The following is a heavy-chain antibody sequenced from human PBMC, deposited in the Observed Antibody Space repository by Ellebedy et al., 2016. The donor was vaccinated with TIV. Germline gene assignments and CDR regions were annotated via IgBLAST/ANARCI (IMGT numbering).Heavy chain of an antibody. D-gene: IGHD2-15*01. CDR1: GFNFGDYA. J-gene: IGHJ4*02. CDR3: TRAGEVVATTGNF. CDR2: IRSRAYGGTA. Sequence: PGGSLRLSCTTSGFNFGDYAMSWFRQVPGKGLEWVGFIRSRAYGGTAEYAASVRGRFTVSRDDSQSIVYLQMNSLKTEETAVYFCTRAGEVVATTGNFWGQGTLVTVSS. V-gene: IGHV3-49*03.